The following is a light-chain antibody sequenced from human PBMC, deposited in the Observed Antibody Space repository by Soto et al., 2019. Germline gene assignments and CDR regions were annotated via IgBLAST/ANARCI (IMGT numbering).Light chain of an antibody. CDR1: SSDIGNYNY. Sequence: QSALAQPDSVSGSPGQSVAISCTAASSDIGNYNYVSWYQQRPGKVPKLIIHDVSDRPSGVSDRFSGSKSGNTASLTISGLQAEDEADYYCSSYPSTSTYVFGTGTNVTVL. CDR2: DVS. CDR3: SSYPSTSTYV. V-gene: IGLV2-14*03. J-gene: IGLJ1*01.